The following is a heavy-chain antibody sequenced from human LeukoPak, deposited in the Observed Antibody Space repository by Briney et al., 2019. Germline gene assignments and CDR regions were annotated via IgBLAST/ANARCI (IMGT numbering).Heavy chain of an antibody. CDR1: GFTFSNYW. J-gene: IGHJ4*02. D-gene: IGHD4-17*01. Sequence: PGGSLRLSCAASGFTFSNYWMTWVRQAPGKGLEWVANIKRDGSEKFYVDSVKGRFTVSRDNAKNSLYLQMNSLRAEDTAVYYCAREEYGDHLWWGQGALVTVSS. V-gene: IGHV3-7*01. CDR3: AREEYGDHLW. CDR2: IKRDGSEK.